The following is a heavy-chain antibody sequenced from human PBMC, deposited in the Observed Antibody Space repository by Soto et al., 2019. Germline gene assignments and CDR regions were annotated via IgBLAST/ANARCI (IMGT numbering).Heavy chain of an antibody. J-gene: IGHJ6*02. V-gene: IGHV4-34*01. Sequence: PSETLSLTCAVYGGSFSGYYWSWIRQPPGKGLEWIGEINHSGSTNYNPSLKSRVTMSVDTSKNQFSLKLSSVTAADTAVYYCATRTTLIDYGMDVWGQGTTVTVSS. CDR3: ATRTTLIDYGMDV. CDR2: INHSGST. D-gene: IGHD1-7*01. CDR1: GGSFSGYY.